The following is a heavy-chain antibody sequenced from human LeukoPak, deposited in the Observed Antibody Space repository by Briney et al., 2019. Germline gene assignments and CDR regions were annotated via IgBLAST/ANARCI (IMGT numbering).Heavy chain of an antibody. CDR1: GGTFSSYA. Sequence: SVKVSCKASGGTFSSYAISWVRQAPGQGLEWMGGIIPIFGTANYAQKFQGRVTITADESTSTAYMELSSLRSEDTAVYYCASSGYYYPIYYYYGMDVWGQGTTVTVSS. CDR2: IIPIFGTA. V-gene: IGHV1-69*13. CDR3: ASSGYYYPIYYYYGMDV. D-gene: IGHD3-22*01. J-gene: IGHJ6*02.